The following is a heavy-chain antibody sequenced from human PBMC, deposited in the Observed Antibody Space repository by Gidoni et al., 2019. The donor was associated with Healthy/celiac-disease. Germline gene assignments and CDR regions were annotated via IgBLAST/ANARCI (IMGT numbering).Heavy chain of an antibody. CDR3: TRPRDWYFDL. Sequence: EVQLVESGGGLVQPGGSLTLSCAASGFTFSGSAMHWVRQASGKGLEWVGRIRSKANSYATAYAASVKGRFTISRDDSKNTAYLQMNSLKTEDTAVYYCTRPRDWYFDLWGRGTLVTVSS. CDR2: IRSKANSYAT. CDR1: GFTFSGSA. J-gene: IGHJ2*01. V-gene: IGHV3-73*01.